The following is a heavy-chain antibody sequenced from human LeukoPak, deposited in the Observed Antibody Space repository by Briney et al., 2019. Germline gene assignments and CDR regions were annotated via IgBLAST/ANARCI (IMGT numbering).Heavy chain of an antibody. CDR2: IIPIFGTA. CDR3: ARGPLSDFWCGSWFDP. Sequence: ASVKVSCKASGGTFSSYAISWVRQAPGQGLEWMGGIIPIFGTANYAQKFQGRVTITADESTSTAYMELSSLRSEDTAVYFCARGPLSDFWCGSWFDPWGQGTLVTVSS. D-gene: IGHD3-3*01. V-gene: IGHV1-69*13. J-gene: IGHJ5*02. CDR1: GGTFSSYA.